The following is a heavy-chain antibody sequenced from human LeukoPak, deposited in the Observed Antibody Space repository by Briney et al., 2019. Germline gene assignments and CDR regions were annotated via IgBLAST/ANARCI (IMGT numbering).Heavy chain of an antibody. J-gene: IGHJ5*02. D-gene: IGHD3-10*01. CDR1: GGSISSGGYS. CDR2: IYHSGST. Sequence: SQTLSRTCAVSGGSISSGGYSWSWIRQPPGKGLEWIGYIYHSGSTYYNPSLKSRVTISVDRSKNQFSLKLSSVTAADTAVYYCAREKGTITMVRGKWFDPWGQGTLVTVSS. V-gene: IGHV4-30-2*01. CDR3: AREKGTITMVRGKWFDP.